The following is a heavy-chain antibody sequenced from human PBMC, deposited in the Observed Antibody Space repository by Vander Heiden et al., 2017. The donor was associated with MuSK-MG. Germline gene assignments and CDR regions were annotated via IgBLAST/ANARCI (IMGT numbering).Heavy chain of an antibody. CDR1: GGSISSYH. J-gene: IGHJ3*02. D-gene: IGHD6-19*01. V-gene: IGHV4-4*07. CDR2: IYDSGST. CDR3: AATGWYGAFDI. Sequence: QVQLQESGPGLVKASETLSLPCTISGGSISSYHWNWIRQPAGQGPEWIGRIYDSGSTNYNPSLKSRVTMSVDTSKSQFSLKLSSVTAADTAAYYCAATGWYGAFDIWGQGTMVTVSS.